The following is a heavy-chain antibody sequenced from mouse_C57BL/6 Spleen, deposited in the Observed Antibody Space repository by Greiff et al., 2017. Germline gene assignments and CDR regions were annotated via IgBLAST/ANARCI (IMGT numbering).Heavy chain of an antibody. CDR3: ARRETAQVSLDY. CDR2: IYPSDSET. V-gene: IGHV1-61*01. Sequence: QVQLQQPGAELVRPGSSVKLSCKASGYTFTSYWMDWVKQRPGQGLEWIGNIYPSDSETHYNQKFKDKATLTVDKSSSIAYMQLSSLTSEDSAVYYCARRETAQVSLDYWGQGTTLTVSS. CDR1: GYTFTSYW. J-gene: IGHJ2*01. D-gene: IGHD3-2*02.